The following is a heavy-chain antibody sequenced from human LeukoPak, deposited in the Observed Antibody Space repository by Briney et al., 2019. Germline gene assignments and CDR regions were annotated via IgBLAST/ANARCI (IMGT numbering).Heavy chain of an antibody. V-gene: IGHV1-18*01. CDR3: ARDYTVVTPTGSFDY. J-gene: IGHJ4*02. CDR2: ISAYNGNT. Sequence: ASVKVSCKASGYTFTSYGISWVRQAPGQGLEWMGWISAYNGNTNYAQKLQGRVTMTTDTSTSTAYMELRSLRSDDTAVYYCARDYTVVTPTGSFDYWGQGTLVTVSS. CDR1: GYTFTSYG. D-gene: IGHD4-23*01.